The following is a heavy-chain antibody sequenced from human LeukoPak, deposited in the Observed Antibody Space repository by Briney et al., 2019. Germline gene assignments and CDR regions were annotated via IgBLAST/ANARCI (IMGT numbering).Heavy chain of an antibody. V-gene: IGHV1-3*01. CDR1: GYTFTSYA. CDR3: ARVGIAAAGGDFDY. D-gene: IGHD6-13*01. J-gene: IGHJ4*02. Sequence: ASAKVSCKASGYTFTSYAMHWVRQAPGQRLEWMGWINAGNGNTKYSQKFQGRVTITRDTSASTAYMELSSLRSEDTAVYYCARVGIAAAGGDFDYWGQGTLVTVSS. CDR2: INAGNGNT.